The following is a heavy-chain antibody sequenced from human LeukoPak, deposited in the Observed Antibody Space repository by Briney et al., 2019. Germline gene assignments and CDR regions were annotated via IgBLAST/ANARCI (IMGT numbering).Heavy chain of an antibody. J-gene: IGHJ6*02. Sequence: GGSLRLSCAASGFTFSSYAMSWVRHAPGKGLEWVSGISGSGGSTYYADSVKGRFTISRDNSKNTLYLQMKSLRAEDTAVYYCAKSRYDFWSGYYHYYGMDVWGQGTTVTVSS. V-gene: IGHV3-23*01. CDR2: ISGSGGST. D-gene: IGHD3-3*01. CDR3: AKSRYDFWSGYYHYYGMDV. CDR1: GFTFSSYA.